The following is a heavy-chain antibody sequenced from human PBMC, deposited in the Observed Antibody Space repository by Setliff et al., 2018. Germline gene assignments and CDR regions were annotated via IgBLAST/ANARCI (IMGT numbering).Heavy chain of an antibody. D-gene: IGHD3-9*01. CDR3: ARERALLRYFDWSSYYYYYGMDV. CDR2: INPNSGGT. CDR1: GYIFSDHY. V-gene: IGHV1-2*02. J-gene: IGHJ6*02. Sequence: ASVKVSCKASGYIFSDHYMHWVRQAPGQGLEWMGWINPNSGGTNYAQRFQGRVTMTRDTSISTAYMELSRLRSDDTAVYYCARERALLRYFDWSSYYYYYGMDVWGQGTTVTVSS.